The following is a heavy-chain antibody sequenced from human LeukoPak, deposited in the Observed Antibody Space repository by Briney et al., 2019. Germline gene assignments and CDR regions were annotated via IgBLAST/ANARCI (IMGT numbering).Heavy chain of an antibody. D-gene: IGHD3-3*01. V-gene: IGHV3-7*01. Sequence: GGSLRLSRAASGFTFSSYWMSWVRQAPGKGLEWVANIKRDGSEKYYGDSVKGRFTISRDNAKNSLYLQMNNLRAEDTAVYYCARDKEAAVDFWSGYYPLWGQGTLVTVSS. CDR1: GFTFSSYW. CDR2: IKRDGSEK. CDR3: ARDKEAAVDFWSGYYPL. J-gene: IGHJ4*02.